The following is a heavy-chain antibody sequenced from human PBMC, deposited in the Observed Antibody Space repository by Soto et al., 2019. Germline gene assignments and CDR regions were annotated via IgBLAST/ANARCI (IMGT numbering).Heavy chain of an antibody. CDR3: ARLYGLDAFDI. D-gene: IGHD4-17*01. V-gene: IGHV4-59*01. Sequence: SETLSLTCTVSGGSTSSYYWSWIRQPPGKGLEWIGYIYYSGSTNYNPSLKSRVTISVDTSKNQFSLKLSSVTAADTAVYYCARLYGLDAFDIWGQGTMVTVSS. CDR2: IYYSGST. J-gene: IGHJ3*02. CDR1: GGSTSSYY.